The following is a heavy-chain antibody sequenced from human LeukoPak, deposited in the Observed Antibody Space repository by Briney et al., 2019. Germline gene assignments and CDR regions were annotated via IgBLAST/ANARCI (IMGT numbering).Heavy chain of an antibody. CDR1: GGSISSSSYY. Sequence: SETLSLTCTVSGGSISSSSYYWGWIRQPPGKGLEWIGEINHSGSTNYNPSLKSRVTISVDTSKNQFSLKLSSVTAADTAVYYCARLVGAMVYFDYWGQGTLVTVSS. CDR2: INHSGST. V-gene: IGHV4-39*07. D-gene: IGHD1-26*01. J-gene: IGHJ4*02. CDR3: ARLVGAMVYFDY.